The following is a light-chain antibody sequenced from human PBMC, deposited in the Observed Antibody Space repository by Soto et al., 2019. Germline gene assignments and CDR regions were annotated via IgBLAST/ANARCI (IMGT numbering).Light chain of an antibody. CDR3: QQYHNGWT. V-gene: IGKV3-15*01. CDR2: GAS. J-gene: IGKJ1*01. CDR1: QSIRTN. Sequence: EIVMTQSPATLSVSPGERATLSCRASQSIRTNLAWYQQRRGQAPRLLIYGASTRATGIPARFSGSGSGTEFTLTISSLQSEDFAVDYCQQYHNGWTFGQGTKVEIK.